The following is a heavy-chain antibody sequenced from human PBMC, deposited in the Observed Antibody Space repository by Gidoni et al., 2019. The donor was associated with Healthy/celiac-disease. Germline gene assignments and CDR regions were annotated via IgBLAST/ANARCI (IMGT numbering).Heavy chain of an antibody. CDR1: GFTFSSYA. J-gene: IGHJ2*01. V-gene: IGHV3-23*01. CDR2: ISGSSGST. CDR3: AKEGSKAQNWYFDL. Sequence: ASSGFTFSSYAMRWVRQAPGKGLEWVSAISGSSGSTYYADAVKGRFTISRDNSKNTLYLQMNSLRAEDTAVYYCAKEGSKAQNWYFDLWGRGTLVTVSS.